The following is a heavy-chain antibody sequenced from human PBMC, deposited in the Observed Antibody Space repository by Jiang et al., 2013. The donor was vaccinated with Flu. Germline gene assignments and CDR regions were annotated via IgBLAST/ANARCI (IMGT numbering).Heavy chain of an antibody. D-gene: IGHD3-10*01. Sequence: EVKKPGSSVKVSCKASGGTFSSYAISWVRQAPGQGLEWMGGIIPIFGTANYAQKFQGRVTITADESTSTAYMELSSLRSEDTAVYYCARGGVLLWFGELKNWFDPWGQGTLVTVSS. CDR2: IIPIFGTA. V-gene: IGHV1-69*01. J-gene: IGHJ5*02. CDR1: GGTFSSYA. CDR3: ARGGVLLWFGELKNWFDP.